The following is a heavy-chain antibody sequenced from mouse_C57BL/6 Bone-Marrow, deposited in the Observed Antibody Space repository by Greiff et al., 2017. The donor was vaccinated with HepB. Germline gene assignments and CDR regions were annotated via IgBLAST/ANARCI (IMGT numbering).Heavy chain of an antibody. D-gene: IGHD2-1*01. V-gene: IGHV1-7*01. Sequence: VKVVESGAELAKPGASVKLSCKASGYTFTSYWMHWVKQRPGQGLEWIGYINPSSGYTKYNQKFKDKATLTADKSSSTAYMQLSSLTYEDSAVYYCASPYGNYPAWFAYWGQGTLVTVSA. CDR3: ASPYGNYPAWFAY. CDR1: GYTFTSYW. J-gene: IGHJ3*01. CDR2: INPSSGYT.